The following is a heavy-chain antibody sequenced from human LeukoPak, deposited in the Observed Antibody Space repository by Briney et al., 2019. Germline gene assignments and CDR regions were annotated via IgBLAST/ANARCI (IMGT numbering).Heavy chain of an antibody. CDR3: ARDRYSYGSDVTRDFDY. D-gene: IGHD5-18*01. V-gene: IGHV3-23*01. J-gene: IGHJ4*02. CDR1: GFTFSSYA. CDR2: ISGSGGST. Sequence: GGSLRLSCAASGFTFSSYAMSWVRQAPGKGLEWVSLISGSGGSTYYADSVKGRFTISRDNAKNSLYLQMNSLTAEDTAIYYCARDRYSYGSDVTRDFDYWGQGTLVTVSS.